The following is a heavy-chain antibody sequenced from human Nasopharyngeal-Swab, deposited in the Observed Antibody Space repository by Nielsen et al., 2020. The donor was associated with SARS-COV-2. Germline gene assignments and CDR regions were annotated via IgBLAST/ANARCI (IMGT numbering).Heavy chain of an antibody. CDR1: GFTFSSYA. Sequence: GESLKISCAASGFTFSSYAMSWVRQAPGKGLEWVSAISGSGGSTYYADSVKGRFTISRDNSENTLYLQMNSLRAEDTAVYYCAKSMVAATPSILDYWGQGTLVTVSS. V-gene: IGHV3-23*01. J-gene: IGHJ4*02. CDR3: AKSMVAATPSILDY. D-gene: IGHD2-15*01. CDR2: ISGSGGST.